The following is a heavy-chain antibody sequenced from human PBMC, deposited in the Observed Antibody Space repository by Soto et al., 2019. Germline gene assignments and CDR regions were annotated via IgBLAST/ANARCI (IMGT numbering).Heavy chain of an antibody. CDR2: IYYSGNT. CDR1: GGSISSYY. J-gene: IGHJ5*02. Sequence: SETLSLTCTVSGGSISSYYWSWIRQPPGKGLEWIGYIYYSGNTNYNPSLKSRVTISVDTSKNQFPLKLSSVTAADTAVYYCAKAEGAGYCSGGSCSYNWFDPWGQGTLVTVSS. CDR3: AKAEGAGYCSGGSCSYNWFDP. V-gene: IGHV4-59*12. D-gene: IGHD2-15*01.